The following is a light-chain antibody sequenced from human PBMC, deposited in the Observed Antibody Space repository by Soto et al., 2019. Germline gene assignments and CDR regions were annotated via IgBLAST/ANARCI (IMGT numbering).Light chain of an antibody. Sequence: DIQMTQAPYARSASVAARDNITCRASQSISSYLNWYQQKPGKAPKLLIYAASSLQSRVPSRFSGSGSGTDFTLTISSLQPEDFATYYCQQSYSTPTCGQGTRLEI. J-gene: IGKJ5*01. CDR2: AAS. CDR3: QQSYSTPT. V-gene: IGKV1-39*01. CDR1: QSISSY.